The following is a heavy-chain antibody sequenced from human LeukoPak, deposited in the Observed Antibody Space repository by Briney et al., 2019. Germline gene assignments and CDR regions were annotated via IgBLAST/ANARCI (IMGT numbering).Heavy chain of an antibody. V-gene: IGHV3-7*01. CDR1: GFTFSSYW. CDR3: ARNSGSNPFDY. Sequence: GGSLRLSCAVSGFTFSSYWLSWVRQAPGKGLEWVASIEQDGSQKYYVDSVRGRFTTSRDNAKNSVYLQTNSLRVEDTAVFYCARNSGSNPFDYWGQGTLVTVSS. CDR2: IEQDGSQK. J-gene: IGHJ4*02. D-gene: IGHD1-26*01.